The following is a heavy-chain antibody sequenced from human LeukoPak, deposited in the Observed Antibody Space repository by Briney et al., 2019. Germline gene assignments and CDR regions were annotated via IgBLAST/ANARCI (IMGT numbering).Heavy chain of an antibody. J-gene: IGHJ5*02. CDR2: INHSGST. D-gene: IGHD2-2*01. V-gene: IGHV4-34*01. Sequence: SETLSLTCAVYGGSFSGYYWSWIRQPPGKGLEWIGEINHSGSTNYNPSLKSRVTISVDTSKNQFSLKLSSVTAADTAVYYCARGPNPSKYQLLQALFDPWGQGTLVTVSS. CDR1: GGSFSGYY. CDR3: ARGPNPSKYQLLQALFDP.